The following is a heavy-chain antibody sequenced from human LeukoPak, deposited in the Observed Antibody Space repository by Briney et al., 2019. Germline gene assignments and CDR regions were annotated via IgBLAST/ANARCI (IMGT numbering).Heavy chain of an antibody. J-gene: IGHJ4*02. CDR2: ISSSSSYI. V-gene: IGHV3-21*01. Sequence: GGSLRLSCAASRFTFSSYSMNWVRQAPGKGLEWVSSISSSSSYIYYADSVKGRFTISRDNAKNSLCLQMNSLRAEDTAAYYCAREIGSRVSPSDYWGQGTLVTVSS. CDR1: RFTFSSYS. D-gene: IGHD3-22*01. CDR3: AREIGSRVSPSDY.